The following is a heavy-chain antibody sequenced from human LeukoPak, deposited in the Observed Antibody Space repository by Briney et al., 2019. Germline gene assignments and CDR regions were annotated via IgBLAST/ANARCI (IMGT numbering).Heavy chain of an antibody. CDR3: ARVTGWFGALDY. CDR1: GGSISSGGYY. J-gene: IGHJ4*02. V-gene: IGHV4-30-2*01. CDR2: IYHSGST. Sequence: PSETLSLTCTVSGGSISSGGYYWSWIRQPPGKGLEWIGYIYHSGSTYYNPSLKSRVTISVDRSKNQFSLKLSSVTAADTAVYYCARVTGWFGALDYWGQGTLVTVSS. D-gene: IGHD3-10*01.